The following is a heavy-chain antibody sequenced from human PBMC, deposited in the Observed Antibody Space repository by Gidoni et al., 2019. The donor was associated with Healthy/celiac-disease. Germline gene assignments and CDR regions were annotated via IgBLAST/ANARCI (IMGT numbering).Heavy chain of an antibody. J-gene: IGHJ6*02. D-gene: IGHD3-22*01. CDR2: IYYSGGT. Sequence: QLQLQESGPGLVKPSVTLSLTCTVPRGSISSSSYSWGWNRQPPGKGLEWIGSIYYSGGTYYNPSLKSRVTISVDTSKNQFSLKLSSVTAADTAVYYCARHVRGYSIYYYYGMDVWGQGTTVTVSS. CDR3: ARHVRGYSIYYYYGMDV. CDR1: RGSISSSSYS. V-gene: IGHV4-39*01.